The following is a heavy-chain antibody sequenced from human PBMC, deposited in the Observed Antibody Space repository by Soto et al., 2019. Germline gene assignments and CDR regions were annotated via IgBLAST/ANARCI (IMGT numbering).Heavy chain of an antibody. J-gene: IGHJ6*02. Sequence: GDSLKISCKASGYGFSTHWIGWVRQMPGKGLEWMGIIFPSDSDTRYTPSFQGQVTISADKSINTAYLQWNSLKASDTAMYYCATPGGFGMDVWGQGTPVTVSS. CDR3: ATPGGFGMDV. D-gene: IGHD5-12*01. CDR1: GYGFSTHW. CDR2: IFPSDSDT. V-gene: IGHV5-51*01.